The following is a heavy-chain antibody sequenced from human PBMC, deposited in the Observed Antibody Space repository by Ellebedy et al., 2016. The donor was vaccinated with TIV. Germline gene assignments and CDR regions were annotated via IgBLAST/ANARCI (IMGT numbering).Heavy chain of an antibody. CDR3: ARAGIADAASFDN. V-gene: IGHV1-46*01. J-gene: IGHJ4*02. Sequence: AASVKVSCKASGYTFTTYFVHWVRQAPGQGLEWMGMIRPGSDTTAYAQPFRGRITVTSDTSTSTVYMELSSLRSEDTAVYYCARAGIADAASFDNWGQGTQLTVSS. CDR1: GYTFTTYF. CDR2: IRPGSDTT. D-gene: IGHD6-13*01.